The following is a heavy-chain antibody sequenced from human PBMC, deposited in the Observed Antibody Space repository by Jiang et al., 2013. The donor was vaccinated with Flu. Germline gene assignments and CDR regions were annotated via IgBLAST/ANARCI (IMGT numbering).Heavy chain of an antibody. CDR1: GFSFSSFS. D-gene: IGHD3-10*01. V-gene: IGHV3-30-3*01. Sequence: VQLVESGGGVVQPGRSLRLSCAASGFSFSSFSLHWVRQAPHKGLEWVALISYDGSNKYYADSVKGRFTISRDNSKNTLFLQMNTLRAEDTAMYYCAREGRSYYHAVGMDVWGQGTTVTVSS. CDR3: AREGRSYYHAVGMDV. CDR2: ISYDGSNK. J-gene: IGHJ6*02.